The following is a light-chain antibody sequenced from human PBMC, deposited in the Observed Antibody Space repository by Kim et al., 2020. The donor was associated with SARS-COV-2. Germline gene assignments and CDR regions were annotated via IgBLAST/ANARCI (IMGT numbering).Light chain of an antibody. CDR1: QNIVNW. V-gene: IGKV1-5*03. Sequence: SVGGRGTITCRASQNIVNWLTWYQQKPGKVPNLLSYKASTVKSGVPSRFSGRGSGTQFTLTINTLQPDDFATYYCQQYYSPFLFTFGQGTKLEI. J-gene: IGKJ2*01. CDR2: KAS. CDR3: QQYYSPFLFT.